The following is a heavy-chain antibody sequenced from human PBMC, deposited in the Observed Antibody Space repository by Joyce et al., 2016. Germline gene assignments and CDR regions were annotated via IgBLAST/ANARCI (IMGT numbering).Heavy chain of an antibody. D-gene: IGHD3-10*01. V-gene: IGHV4-34*01. CDR1: GGSLSGYY. CDR2: VNDRGRT. Sequence: QVQLQEWGAGLLKPSETLSLTCAVYGGSLSGYYWSWIRQAPGMGLEWIGEVNDRGRTNYNPSLKSRATTSMDTSKNQFSLRLTTMTAADTAVYFCARARRGIILARGEMGEYLQHWGRDTVVIVSS. J-gene: IGHJ1*01. CDR3: ARARRGIILARGEMGEYLQH.